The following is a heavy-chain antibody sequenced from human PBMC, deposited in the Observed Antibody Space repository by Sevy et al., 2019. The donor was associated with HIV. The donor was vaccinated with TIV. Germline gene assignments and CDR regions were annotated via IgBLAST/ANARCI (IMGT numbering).Heavy chain of an antibody. Sequence: SETLSLTCTVSGASISSSGYYWGWIRQPPGKGLEWIASIRYSGSTYYNPSLRSRVTISADASKNQFSLKLKSVTAADTAVYYCAGPILTYRSGWSYYDHWGQGTVVTVSS. CDR3: AGPILTYRSGWSYYDH. CDR2: IRYSGST. CDR1: GASISSSGYY. V-gene: IGHV4-39*01. J-gene: IGHJ4*02. D-gene: IGHD6-19*01.